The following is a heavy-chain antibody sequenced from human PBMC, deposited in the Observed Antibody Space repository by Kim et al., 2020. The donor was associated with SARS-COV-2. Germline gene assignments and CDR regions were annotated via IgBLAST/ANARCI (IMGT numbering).Heavy chain of an antibody. D-gene: IGHD3-22*01. V-gene: IGHV1-18*01. Sequence: ASVKVSCKASGYTFSSYGISWVRQAPGQGLEWMGWISVYNGKRNYAKKFQVRVSVTTDTSTSTTYMELRSLRSDDTAMYYCTRSATYTNPPYESGGYYPPWHDHWSEGSLLTVS. CDR2: ISVYNGKR. J-gene: IGHJ4*02. CDR1: GYTFSSYG. CDR3: TRSATYTNPPYESGGYYPPWHDH.